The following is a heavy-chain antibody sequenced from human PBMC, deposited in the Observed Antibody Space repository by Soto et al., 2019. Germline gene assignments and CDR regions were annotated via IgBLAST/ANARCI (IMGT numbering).Heavy chain of an antibody. CDR1: GGSISSGDYY. V-gene: IGHV4-30-4*01. Sequence: SETLSLTCTVSGGSISSGDYYWSWIRQPPGKGLEWIGYIYYSGSTYYNPSLKSRVTISVDTSKNQFSLKLSSVTAADTAVYYCARARDSIVFLMDYCGQGTLVTV. J-gene: IGHJ4*02. CDR3: ARARDSIVFLMDY. CDR2: IYYSGST. D-gene: IGHD3-22*01.